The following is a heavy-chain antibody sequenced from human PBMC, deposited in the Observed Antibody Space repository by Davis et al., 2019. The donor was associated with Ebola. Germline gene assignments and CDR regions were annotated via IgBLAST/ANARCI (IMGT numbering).Heavy chain of an antibody. CDR2: IYYSGIT. V-gene: IGHV4-59*12. CDR3: AREYFRYYYMDV. Sequence: PSETLSLTCSVSGASISSYYWSWIRQSPGGLEWIGNIYYSGITNYNPSLESRVTISVDKSKNQFSLNLTSVTAADTAVYYCAREYFRYYYMDVWGRGTTVTVPS. J-gene: IGHJ6*03. CDR1: GASISSYY. D-gene: IGHD2-8*01.